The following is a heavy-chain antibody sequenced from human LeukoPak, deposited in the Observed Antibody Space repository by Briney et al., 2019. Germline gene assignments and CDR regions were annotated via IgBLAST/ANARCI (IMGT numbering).Heavy chain of an antibody. J-gene: IGHJ6*03. CDR2: INHSGST. V-gene: IGHV4-34*01. D-gene: IGHD4-17*01. Sequence: SETLSLTCAVYGGSFSGYYWSWIRQPPGKGLEWIGEINHSGSTNYNPSLKSRVTISVDTSKNQFSLKLSSVTAADTAVYYCARDYGDFSYYYYYYMDVWGKGTTVTVSS. CDR1: GGSFSGYY. CDR3: ARDYGDFSYYYYYYMDV.